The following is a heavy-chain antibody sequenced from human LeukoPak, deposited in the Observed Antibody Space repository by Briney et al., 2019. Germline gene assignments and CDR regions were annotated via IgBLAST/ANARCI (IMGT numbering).Heavy chain of an antibody. CDR3: ARGRGYSSGWYFDY. V-gene: IGHV1-18*01. J-gene: IGHJ4*02. D-gene: IGHD6-19*01. Sequence: ASVKVSCKASGGTFSSYAISWVRQAPGQGLEWMGWISAYNGNTNYAQKLQGRVTMTTDTSTSTAYMELRSLRSDDTAVYYCARGRGYSSGWYFDYWGQGTLVTVSS. CDR1: GGTFSSYA. CDR2: ISAYNGNT.